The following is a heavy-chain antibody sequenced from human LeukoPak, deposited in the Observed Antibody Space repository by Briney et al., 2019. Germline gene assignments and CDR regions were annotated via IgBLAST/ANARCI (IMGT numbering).Heavy chain of an antibody. CDR1: GFTFSNFG. Sequence: GRSLRLSCAASGFTFSNFGMHWVRQAPGKGLEWVAFIRDYGSSQYYADSVRGRFTISRDNSKDTVSLQMNSLTAADTAVYFCARDRGSGSSLDYWGQGTLVTVSS. CDR3: ARDRGSGSSLDY. V-gene: IGHV3-30*02. J-gene: IGHJ4*02. D-gene: IGHD3-22*01. CDR2: IRDYGSSQ.